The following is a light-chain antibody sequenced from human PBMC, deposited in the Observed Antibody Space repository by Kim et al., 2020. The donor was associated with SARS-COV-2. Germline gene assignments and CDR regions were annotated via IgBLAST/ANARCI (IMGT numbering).Light chain of an antibody. V-gene: IGLV2-23*02. CDR1: SSDVGNYNL. J-gene: IGLJ2*01. CDR3: CSYAGSSTFVV. Sequence: QSALTQPASVSGSRGQSIIISCTGTSSDVGNYNLVSWYQQHPGKAPKLIIYGVNKRPSGVSNRFSGSKFDITAALTISGLRAEDEADYYCCSYAGSSTFVVFGGGTQLTVL. CDR2: GVN.